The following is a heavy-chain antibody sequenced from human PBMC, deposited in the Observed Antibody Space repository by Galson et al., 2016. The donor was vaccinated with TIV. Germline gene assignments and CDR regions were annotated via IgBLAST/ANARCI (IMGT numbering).Heavy chain of an antibody. V-gene: IGHV3-33*01. D-gene: IGHD1-14*01. Sequence: SLRLSCAASGFTFSNFVMHWVRQAPGRGLEWVALIWYDGSNKYYENSVKGRFTITRDNSKNRLYLQMRSLRLEDIGVDYCARDRGNRGIIDYWGQGTLVTVSS. J-gene: IGHJ4*02. CDR1: GFTFSNFV. CDR2: IWYDGSNK. CDR3: ARDRGNRGIIDY.